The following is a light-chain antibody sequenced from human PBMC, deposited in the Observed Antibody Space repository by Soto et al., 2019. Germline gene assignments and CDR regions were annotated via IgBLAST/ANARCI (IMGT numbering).Light chain of an antibody. Sequence: EIVLTQSPGTVSLSPGERATLSCRASHSVSSSYLAWYQQKPGQAPRLLIYGASSRATGIPDRFSGSGSGTDFTLTISTLEPEDFAVYYCQQYGSSPPITFGQGTRLEIK. V-gene: IGKV3-20*01. CDR2: GAS. J-gene: IGKJ5*01. CDR3: QQYGSSPPIT. CDR1: HSVSSSY.